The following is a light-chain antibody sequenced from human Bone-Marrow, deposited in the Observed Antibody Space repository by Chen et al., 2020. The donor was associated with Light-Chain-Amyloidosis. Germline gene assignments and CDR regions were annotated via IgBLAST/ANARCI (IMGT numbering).Light chain of an antibody. V-gene: IGKV3-20*01. CDR2: RSS. Sequence: EIVLTQSPGTLSLAPGEGANRSCRASQTISSNSLTWYQQKLGQAPSLLIYRSSSRATGIPDRFTGNGSGTDFTLTINRLEPEDFAMYYCQQYGTSPLTFGGGTKVEIK. CDR3: QQYGTSPLT. CDR1: QTISSNS. J-gene: IGKJ4*01.